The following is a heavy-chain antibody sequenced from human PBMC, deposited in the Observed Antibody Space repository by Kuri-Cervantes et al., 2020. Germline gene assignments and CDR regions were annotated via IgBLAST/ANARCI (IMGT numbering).Heavy chain of an antibody. Sequence: SQTLSLTCAVYGGSFSGHYWTWIRQPPGKGLEWIGEINHSGSTNYNPSLKSRVTISVDTSKNQFSLKLSSVTAADTAVYYCARSITMVRGAVDIWGQGTMVTVSS. V-gene: IGHV4-34*01. CDR1: GGSFSGHY. J-gene: IGHJ3*02. D-gene: IGHD3-10*01. CDR2: INHSGST. CDR3: ARSITMVRGAVDI.